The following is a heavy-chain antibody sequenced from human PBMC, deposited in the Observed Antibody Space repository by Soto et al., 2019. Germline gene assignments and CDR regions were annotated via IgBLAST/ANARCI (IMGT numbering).Heavy chain of an antibody. CDR1: GGSISSSSYY. J-gene: IGHJ4*02. CDR3: AQTITGIFDY. CDR2: IYYSGST. V-gene: IGHV4-39*01. D-gene: IGHD1-20*01. Sequence: SETLSLTCTVSGGSISSSSYYWGWIRQPPGKGLEWIGSIYYSGSTYYNPSLKSRVTISVDTSKNQFSLKLSSVTAADTAVYYCAQTITGIFDYWGQGTLVTVSS.